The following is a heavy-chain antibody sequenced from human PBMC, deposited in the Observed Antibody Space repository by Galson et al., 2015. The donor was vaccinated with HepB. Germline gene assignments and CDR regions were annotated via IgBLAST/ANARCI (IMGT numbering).Heavy chain of an antibody. CDR3: ARAACGGNCYRDYIGV. Sequence: SLRLSCAASGFTFSDYYMSWIRQAPGKGLELISYISNSGGPIYADSVKGRFTISRDNAKNSLFLQMSSLRAADTAVYYCARAACGGNCYRDYIGVWGKGTMVTVSS. J-gene: IGHJ6*03. CDR1: GFTFSDYY. V-gene: IGHV3-11*01. CDR2: ISNSGGPI. D-gene: IGHD2-21*01.